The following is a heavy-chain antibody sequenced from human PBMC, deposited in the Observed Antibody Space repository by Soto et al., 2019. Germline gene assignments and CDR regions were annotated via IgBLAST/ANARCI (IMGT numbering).Heavy chain of an antibody. V-gene: IGHV4-31*01. CDR3: ARDGSPGNSVFAWGGGANYYYGMDV. CDR1: GGSISSGGYY. CDR2: IYYSGST. Sequence: QVQLQESGPGLVKPSQTLSLTCTVSGGSISSGGYYWSWIRQHPGKGLEWIGYIYYSGSTYYNPSLQSPVTISVDTSKNQFSLKLSSVTAADTAVYYCARDGSPGNSVFAWGGGANYYYGMDVWGQGTTVTVSS. J-gene: IGHJ6*02. D-gene: IGHD4-4*01.